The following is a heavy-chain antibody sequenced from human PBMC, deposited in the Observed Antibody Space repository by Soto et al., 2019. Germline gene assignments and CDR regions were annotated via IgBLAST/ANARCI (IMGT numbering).Heavy chain of an antibody. CDR2: INAGNGNT. J-gene: IGHJ6*02. D-gene: IGHD3-3*01. CDR1: GYTFTSYA. V-gene: IGHV1-3*01. CDR3: ARGRSIYDFWSGYSRGAGYYYYGMDV. Sequence: ASVKVSCKASGYTFTSYAMHWVRQAPGQRLEWMGWINAGNGNTKYSQKFQGRVTITRDTSASTAYIELSSLRSEDTAVYYCARGRSIYDFWSGYSRGAGYYYYGMDVWGQGTTVTVSS.